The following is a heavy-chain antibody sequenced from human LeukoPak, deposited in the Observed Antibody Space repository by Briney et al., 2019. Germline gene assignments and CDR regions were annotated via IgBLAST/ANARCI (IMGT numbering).Heavy chain of an antibody. J-gene: IGHJ4*02. Sequence: ASVKVCCKASGYTFTGYYMHWVRQAPGQGLEWMGWINPNSGGTNYAQKFQGRVTMTRDTSISTAYMELSRLRSDDTAVYYCARDLGPDSSGYQEFDYWGQGTLVTVSS. D-gene: IGHD3-22*01. CDR1: GYTFTGYY. CDR2: INPNSGGT. CDR3: ARDLGPDSSGYQEFDY. V-gene: IGHV1-2*02.